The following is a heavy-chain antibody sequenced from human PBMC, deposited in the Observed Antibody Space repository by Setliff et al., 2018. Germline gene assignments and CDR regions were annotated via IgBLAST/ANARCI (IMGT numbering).Heavy chain of an antibody. CDR2: IYSGDSGGST. V-gene: IGHV3-53*01. CDR3: ARYCSSGSCYYDAFDV. CDR1: GFTFSSLW. J-gene: IGHJ3*01. D-gene: IGHD2-15*01. Sequence: GGSLRLSCAASGFTFSSLWMSWVRRAPGKGLEWVSVIYSGDSGGSTYYADSVKGRFTISRDNSMNTLYLQMHGLRAEDTAVYYCARYCSSGSCYYDAFDVWGQGTMVTVSS.